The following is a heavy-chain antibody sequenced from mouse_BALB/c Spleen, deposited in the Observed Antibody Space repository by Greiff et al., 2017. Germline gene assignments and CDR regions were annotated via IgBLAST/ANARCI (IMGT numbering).Heavy chain of an antibody. CDR3: AREGADYYGSSRFAY. CDR2: INPSSGYT. V-gene: IGHV1-4*01. D-gene: IGHD1-1*01. Sequence: QVQLQQSGAELARPGASVKMSCKASGYTFTSYTMHWVKQRPGQGLEWIGYINPSSGYTNYNQKFKDKATLTADKSSSTAYMQLSSLTSEDSAVYYCAREGADYYGSSRFAYWGQGTLVTVSA. CDR1: GYTFTSYT. J-gene: IGHJ3*01.